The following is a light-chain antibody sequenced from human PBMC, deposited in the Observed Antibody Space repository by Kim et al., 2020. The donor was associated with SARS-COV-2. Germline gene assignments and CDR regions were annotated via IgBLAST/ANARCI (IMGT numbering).Light chain of an antibody. V-gene: IGKV3-11*01. CDR1: QSVSIY. CDR2: DAS. Sequence: LSPGERATPSCRTSQSVSIYLAWYQQKPGQAPRLLISDASNRAPGIPARFSGSGSETDFTLTISSLEPEDFAVYYCQQRSNWPYSFGQGTKLEI. J-gene: IGKJ2*03. CDR3: QQRSNWPYS.